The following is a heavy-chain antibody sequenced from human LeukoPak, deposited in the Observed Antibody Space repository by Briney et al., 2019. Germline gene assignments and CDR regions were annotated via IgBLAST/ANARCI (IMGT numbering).Heavy chain of an antibody. J-gene: IGHJ4*02. D-gene: IGHD6-6*01. CDR2: IKDDSTSI. CDR1: GFTFSSYG. CDR3: AGPSSSGVGY. V-gene: IGHV3-48*01. Sequence: GGSLRLSCAASGFTFSSYGMHWVRQAPGKGLEWVSYIKDDSTSIQYAGSVKGRFTISRDNSKNILYVQMNRLRVEDTAVYYCAGPSSSGVGYWGQGTLVTVSS.